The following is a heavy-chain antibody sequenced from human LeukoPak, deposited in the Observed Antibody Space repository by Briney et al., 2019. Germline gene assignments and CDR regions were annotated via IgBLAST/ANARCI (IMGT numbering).Heavy chain of an antibody. CDR3: ARGKWYGSGLYYYYMDV. CDR2: INHSGST. CDR1: GGSFSGYY. V-gene: IGHV4-34*01. Sequence: SETLSLTCAVYGGSFSGYYWSWIRQPPGKGLEWIGEINHSGSTNYNPSLKSRVTISVDTSKNQFSLKLSSVTAADTAVYYCARGKWYGSGLYYYYMDVWGKGTTVTVYS. J-gene: IGHJ6*03. D-gene: IGHD3-10*01.